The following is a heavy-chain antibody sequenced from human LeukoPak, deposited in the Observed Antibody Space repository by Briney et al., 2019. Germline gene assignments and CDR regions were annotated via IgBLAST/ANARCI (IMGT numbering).Heavy chain of an antibody. CDR3: AKDRTYDSSGYYYDY. CDR2: IWYDGSNK. CDR1: GFTFSSYG. V-gene: IGHV3-33*03. D-gene: IGHD3-22*01. J-gene: IGHJ4*02. Sequence: GGSLRLSCAASGFTFSSYGMHWVRQAPGKGLEWVAVIWYDGSNKYYADSVKGRFTISRDNAKNSLYLQMNSLRAEDTALYYCAKDRTYDSSGYYYDYWGQGTLVTVSS.